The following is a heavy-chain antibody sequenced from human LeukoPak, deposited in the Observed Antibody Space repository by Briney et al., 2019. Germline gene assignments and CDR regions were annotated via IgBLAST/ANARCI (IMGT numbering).Heavy chain of an antibody. CDR3: ARDWVVVPAAIREVYYYYYYGMDV. Sequence: PGGSLRLSCAASGFTFSSYSMNWVRQAPGKGLGWVSYISSSSSTIYYADSVKGRFTISRDNAKNSLYLQMNSLRAEDTAVYYCARDWVVVPAAIREVYYYYYYGMDVWGQGTTVTVSS. CDR2: ISSSSSTI. J-gene: IGHJ6*02. V-gene: IGHV3-48*01. D-gene: IGHD2-2*02. CDR1: GFTFSSYS.